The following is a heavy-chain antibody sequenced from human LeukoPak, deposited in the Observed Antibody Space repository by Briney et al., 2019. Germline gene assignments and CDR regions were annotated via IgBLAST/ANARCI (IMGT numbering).Heavy chain of an antibody. J-gene: IGHJ4*02. CDR3: AKDLSIAVAGTFDY. Sequence: GGSLRLSCAASGFTFSSYAMHWVRQAPGKGLEWVSAISGSGGSTYYADSVKGRFTISRDNSKNTLYLQMNSLRAEDTAEYHCAKDLSIAVAGTFDYWGQGTLVTVSS. V-gene: IGHV3-23*01. CDR2: ISGSGGST. CDR1: GFTFSSYA. D-gene: IGHD6-19*01.